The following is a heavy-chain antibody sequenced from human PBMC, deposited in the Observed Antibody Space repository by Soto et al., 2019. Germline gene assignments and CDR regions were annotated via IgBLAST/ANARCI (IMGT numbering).Heavy chain of an antibody. Sequence: GASVKVPCKASGGTFSIYAISWVRQAPGQGLEWMGGIIPIFGTANYAQKFQGRVTITADESTSTAYMELSSLRSEDTAVYYCARDIEYYYDSSGYSSFDYWGQGTLVTVSS. CDR1: GGTFSIYA. J-gene: IGHJ4*02. V-gene: IGHV1-69*13. D-gene: IGHD3-22*01. CDR2: IIPIFGTA. CDR3: ARDIEYYYDSSGYSSFDY.